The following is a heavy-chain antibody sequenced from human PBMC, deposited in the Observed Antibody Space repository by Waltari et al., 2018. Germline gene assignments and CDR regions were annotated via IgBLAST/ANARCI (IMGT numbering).Heavy chain of an antibody. Sequence: EVQLVESAGGLVQPGGSVRLSCAVSGFSVFTYPMYGVRQAHGKGLVWVSHIRSDVITNYADSVKGRFTVSTDNARNTQYHKIQRLRTHTPPPSLRPRAPRLSSPSKWG. CDR1: GFSVFTYP. V-gene: IGHV3-74*01. CDR3: PRAPRLSSPSK. J-gene: IGHJ6*03. CDR2: IRSDVIT.